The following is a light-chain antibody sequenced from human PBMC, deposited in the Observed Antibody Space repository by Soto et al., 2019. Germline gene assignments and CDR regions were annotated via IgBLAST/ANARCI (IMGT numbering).Light chain of an antibody. Sequence: IVLTQSPATLSLPPGEGSTIYFRSSQSISSYLAWYQLKPGQAPRLLIYDASNRATGVPARFSGIGSGTDFTLTISRLEPEDFAVYYCQQYGSSPRTFGGGTKVDIK. CDR1: QSISSY. V-gene: IGKV3-20*01. CDR2: DAS. J-gene: IGKJ4*01. CDR3: QQYGSSPRT.